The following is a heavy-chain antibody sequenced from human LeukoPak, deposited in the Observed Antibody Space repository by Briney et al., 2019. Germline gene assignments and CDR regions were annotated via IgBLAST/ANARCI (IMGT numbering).Heavy chain of an antibody. Sequence: GGSLRLSCAASGFTFNNYAMHWVRQAPGKGLEWVAVMSFDGSNKYYADSVKGRFTISRDNSKNTLYLQMSSLRGEDTAVYYCARDSFRAGIAPVTMIPRGPFDYWGQGTLVTVSS. CDR2: MSFDGSNK. J-gene: IGHJ4*02. CDR3: ARDSFRAGIAPVTMIPRGPFDY. D-gene: IGHD3-22*01. CDR1: GFTFNNYA. V-gene: IGHV3-30-3*01.